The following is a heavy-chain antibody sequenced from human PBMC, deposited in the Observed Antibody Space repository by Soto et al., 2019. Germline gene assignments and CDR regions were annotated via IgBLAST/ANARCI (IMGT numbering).Heavy chain of an antibody. CDR1: GGSFSGYY. V-gene: IGHV4-34*01. CDR3: ARGLAWVVTAIPYGMDV. Sequence: SETLSLTCAVYGGSFSGYYWSWIRQPPGKGLEWIGEINHSGSTNYNPSLKSRVTISVDTSKNQFSLKLSSVTAADTAVYYCARGLAWVVTAIPYGMDVWGQGTTVTVSS. D-gene: IGHD2-21*02. CDR2: INHSGST. J-gene: IGHJ6*02.